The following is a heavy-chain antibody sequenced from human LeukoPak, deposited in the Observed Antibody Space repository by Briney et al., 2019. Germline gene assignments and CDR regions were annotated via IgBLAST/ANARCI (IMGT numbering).Heavy chain of an antibody. D-gene: IGHD1-26*01. Sequence: GGSLRLSCVASGFTFSDYWMTWVRQAPSKGLEWLANIKQDGTEKNYVDSVKGRFTISRDNARNSLYLQMNSLRAEDTAVYYCVRSHYASYFWGQGTVVTVSS. CDR2: IKQDGTEK. J-gene: IGHJ4*02. CDR3: VRSHYASYF. CDR1: GFTFSDYW. V-gene: IGHV3-7*01.